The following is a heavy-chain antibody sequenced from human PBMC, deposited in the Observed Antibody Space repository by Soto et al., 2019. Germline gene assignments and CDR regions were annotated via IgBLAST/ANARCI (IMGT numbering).Heavy chain of an antibody. CDR3: ARDVGFHYDGSPSGQFDF. J-gene: IGHJ4*02. Sequence: QVELQESGPGLVKPSGTLSLTCAVFGNSIGTTNWWSWVRQSPGKGLEWIGEIYHSGSSNYNPSLKSRVTISLDKSKNQFYLKVTSVTAADTAVYYCARDVGFHYDGSPSGQFDFWGQGTLVIVSS. V-gene: IGHV4-4*02. D-gene: IGHD3-22*01. CDR2: IYHSGSS. CDR1: GNSIGTTNW.